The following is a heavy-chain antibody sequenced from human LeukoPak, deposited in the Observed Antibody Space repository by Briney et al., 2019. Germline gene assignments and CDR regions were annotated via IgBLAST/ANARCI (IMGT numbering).Heavy chain of an antibody. D-gene: IGHD4-17*01. Sequence: SETLSLACTVSGGSISSYYWSWIRQPAGKGLEWIGRIYTSGSTNYNPSLKSRVTMSVDTSKNQFSLKLSSVTAADTAVYYCAREVNDLDYGDYFDYWGQGTLVTVSS. J-gene: IGHJ4*02. CDR2: IYTSGST. V-gene: IGHV4-4*07. CDR1: GGSISSYY. CDR3: AREVNDLDYGDYFDY.